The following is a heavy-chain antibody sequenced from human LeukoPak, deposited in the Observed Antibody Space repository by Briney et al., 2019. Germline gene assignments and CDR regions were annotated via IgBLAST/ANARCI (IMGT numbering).Heavy chain of an antibody. J-gene: IGHJ4*02. D-gene: IGHD5-18*01. V-gene: IGHV4-59*01. CDR3: ARDSGYSYGTDY. CDR2: IYYSGST. Sequence: SETLSLTCTVSGGSISSYYWSWVRQPPGKGLEWIGYIYYSGSTNYNPSLKSRVTISVDTSKNQFSLKLSSVTAADTAVYYCARDSGYSYGTDYWGQGTLVTVSS. CDR1: GGSISSYY.